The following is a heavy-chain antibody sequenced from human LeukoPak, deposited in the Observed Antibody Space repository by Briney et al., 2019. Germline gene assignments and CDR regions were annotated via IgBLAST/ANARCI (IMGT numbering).Heavy chain of an antibody. V-gene: IGHV3-23*01. J-gene: IGHJ4*02. CDR3: AKDLDSGWYVWDY. CDR1: GFTFSSYA. CDR2: ISDSGGST. D-gene: IGHD6-19*01. Sequence: PGGSLRLSCAASGFTFSSYAMSWVRQAPGKGLEWVSGISDSGGSTYYADSVKGRFTISRDNSKNTLSLQMNSLRAEDTAVYYCAKDLDSGWYVWDYWGQGTLVTVSS.